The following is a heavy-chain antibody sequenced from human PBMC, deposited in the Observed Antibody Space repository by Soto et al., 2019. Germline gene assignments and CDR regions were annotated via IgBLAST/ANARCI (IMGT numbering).Heavy chain of an antibody. V-gene: IGHV3-48*02. CDR1: GFIFSSYS. Sequence: EVQLVESGGGLVQPGGSLRLSCAASGFIFSSYSMNWIRQAPGKGLEWVSYINSYSTTIYYADSVKGRFTISRDNAKNSLYLRMNSLRDEDTAVYYCTRHSSRAGYDSSGSHWGQGTLVTVSS. CDR2: INSYSTTI. CDR3: TRHSSRAGYDSSGSH. D-gene: IGHD3-22*01. J-gene: IGHJ4*02.